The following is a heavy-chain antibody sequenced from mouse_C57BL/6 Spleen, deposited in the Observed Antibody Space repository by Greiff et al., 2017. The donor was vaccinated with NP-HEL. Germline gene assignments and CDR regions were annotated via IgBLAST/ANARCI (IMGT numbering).Heavy chain of an antibody. D-gene: IGHD2-4*01. CDR1: GYAFSSYW. CDR3: ARQIYYDYGSY. CDR2: IYPGDGDT. V-gene: IGHV1-80*01. J-gene: IGHJ2*01. Sequence: VKPMESGAELVKPGASVKISCKASGYAFSSYWMNWVKQRPGKGLEGIGQIYPGDGDTNYNGKFKGKATLTADRSSSTAYMQLSSLTSEDSAVYFCARQIYYDYGSYWGQGTTLTVSS.